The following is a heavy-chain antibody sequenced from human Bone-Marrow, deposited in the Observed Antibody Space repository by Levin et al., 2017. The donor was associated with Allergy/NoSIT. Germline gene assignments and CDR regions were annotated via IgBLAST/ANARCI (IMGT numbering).Heavy chain of an antibody. V-gene: IGHV4-59*01. J-gene: IGHJ4*02. CDR1: GGSISSYY. D-gene: IGHD6-13*01. CDR2: IYYSGST. CDR3: ARFFSGFYAAGGSWYSRYFDY. Sequence: PSETLSLTCTVSGGSISSYYWSWIRQPPGKGLEWIGYIYYSGSTNYNPSLKSRVTISVDTSKNQFSLKLSSVTAADTAVYYCARFFSGFYAAGGSWYSRYFDYWGQGTLVTVSS.